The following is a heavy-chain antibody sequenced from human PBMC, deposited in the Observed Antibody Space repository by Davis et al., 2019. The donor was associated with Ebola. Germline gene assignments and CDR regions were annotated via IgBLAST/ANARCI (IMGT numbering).Heavy chain of an antibody. J-gene: IGHJ4*02. V-gene: IGHV4-31*03. Sequence: LRLSCTFSGGSISSGGYYWSWIRQHPGKGLEWIGYIYYSGSTYYNPSLKSRVTISVDTSKNQFSLKLSSVTAADTAVYYCASFYDSSGLFDYWGQGTLVTVSS. D-gene: IGHD3-22*01. CDR1: GGSISSGGYY. CDR2: IYYSGST. CDR3: ASFYDSSGLFDY.